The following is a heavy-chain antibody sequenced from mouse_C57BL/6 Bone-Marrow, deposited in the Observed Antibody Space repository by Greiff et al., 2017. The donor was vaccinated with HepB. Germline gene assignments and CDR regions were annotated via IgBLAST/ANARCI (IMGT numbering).Heavy chain of an antibody. Sequence: EVKLVESGGGLVQPGGSMKLSCVASGFTFSNYWMNWVRQSPEKGLEWVAQIRLKSDNYATHYAESVKGRFTISRDDSKSSVYLQMNNLRAEDTGIYYCTGCGLLYWYFDVWGTGTTVTVSS. CDR3: TGCGLLYWYFDV. CDR2: IRLKSDNYAT. D-gene: IGHD1-1*01. V-gene: IGHV6-3*01. CDR1: GFTFSNYW. J-gene: IGHJ1*03.